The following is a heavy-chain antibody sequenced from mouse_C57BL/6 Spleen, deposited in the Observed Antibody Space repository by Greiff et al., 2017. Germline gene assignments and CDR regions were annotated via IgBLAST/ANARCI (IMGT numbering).Heavy chain of an antibody. CDR3: ARNGYYFDY. Sequence: VQLQQPGAELVMPGASVKLSCKASGYTFTSYWMHWVKQRPGQGLEWIGEIDPSDSYTNYNQKFKGKSTLTVDKSSSTAYMQLSSLTSEDSAVYYCARNGYYFDYWGQGTTLTVSS. CDR1: GYTFTSYW. CDR2: IDPSDSYT. D-gene: IGHD2-2*01. V-gene: IGHV1-69*01. J-gene: IGHJ2*01.